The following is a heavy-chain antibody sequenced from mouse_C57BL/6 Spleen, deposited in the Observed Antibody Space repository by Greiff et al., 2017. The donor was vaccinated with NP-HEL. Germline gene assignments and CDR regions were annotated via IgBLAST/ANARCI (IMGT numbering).Heavy chain of an antibody. CDR2: IYPRSGNT. CDR3: ARRGSTVVARDYAMDY. V-gene: IGHV1-81*01. J-gene: IGHJ4*01. CDR1: GYTFTSYG. D-gene: IGHD1-1*01. Sequence: QVQLKQSGAELARPGASVKLSCKASGYTFTSYGISWVKQRTGQGLEWIGEIYPRSGNTYYNEKFKGKATLTADKSSSTAYMELRSLTSEDSAVYFCARRGSTVVARDYAMDYWGQGTSVTVSS.